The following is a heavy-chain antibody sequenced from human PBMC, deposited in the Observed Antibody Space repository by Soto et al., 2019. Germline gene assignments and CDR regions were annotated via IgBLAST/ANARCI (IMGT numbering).Heavy chain of an antibody. Sequence: PSETLSLTCTVSGGSISSYYWSWIRQPPGKGLEWIGYIYYSGSTNYNPSLKSRVTISVDTSKNQFSLKLSSVTAADTAVYYCARGRYYYESSGYYYWGQGTLVTVSS. D-gene: IGHD3-22*01. CDR2: IYYSGST. V-gene: IGHV4-59*01. CDR1: GGSISSYY. CDR3: ARGRYYYESSGYYY. J-gene: IGHJ4*02.